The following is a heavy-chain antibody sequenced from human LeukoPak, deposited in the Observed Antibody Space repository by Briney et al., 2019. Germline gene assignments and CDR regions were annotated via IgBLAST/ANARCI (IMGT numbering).Heavy chain of an antibody. J-gene: IGHJ4*02. Sequence: GGSLRLSCAASGFTFSSSWMTWVRQAPGKGLEWVASIREDGSQKSAVDSVRGRFTIARDNAKNSVYLQMDSLRAEDTAVYYCASGPTNGQAFDYWGQGTLVSVSS. V-gene: IGHV3-7*01. CDR3: ASGPTNGQAFDY. CDR1: GFTFSSSW. CDR2: IREDGSQK. D-gene: IGHD2-8*01.